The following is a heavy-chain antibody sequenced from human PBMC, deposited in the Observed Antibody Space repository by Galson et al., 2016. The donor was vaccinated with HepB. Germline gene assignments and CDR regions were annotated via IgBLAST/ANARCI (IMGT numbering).Heavy chain of an antibody. CDR3: VRDSGLCSGGSCYGDAFDI. D-gene: IGHD2-15*01. V-gene: IGHV3-7*01. Sequence: QAPGKGLEWVANIKQDGIEKYHADSVRGRFTISRDNTKDSLYLQMSDLRAEDTAVYYCVRDSGLCSGGSCYGDAFDIWGQGTMVTVSS. J-gene: IGHJ3*02. CDR2: IKQDGIEK.